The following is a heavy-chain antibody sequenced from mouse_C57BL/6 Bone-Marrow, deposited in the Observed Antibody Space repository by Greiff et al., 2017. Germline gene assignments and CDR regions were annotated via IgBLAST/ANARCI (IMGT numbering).Heavy chain of an antibody. CDR1: GYSITSDY. Sequence: EVKLQESGPGLAKPSQTLSLTCSVTGYSITSDYWNWIRKFPGNKLEYMGYISHSGSTYYNTSLKSRISITRDTSKTQYYLQLNSVTTEDTATYYCARWDYGSSYWYFDVWGTGTTVTVSS. J-gene: IGHJ1*03. CDR3: ARWDYGSSYWYFDV. CDR2: ISHSGST. D-gene: IGHD1-1*01. V-gene: IGHV3-8*01.